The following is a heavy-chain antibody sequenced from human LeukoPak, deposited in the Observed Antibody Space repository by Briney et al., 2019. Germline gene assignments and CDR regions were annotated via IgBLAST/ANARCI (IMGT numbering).Heavy chain of an antibody. J-gene: IGHJ4*02. D-gene: IGHD6-13*01. CDR1: GYTFTGYF. CDR3: ARDLVASGTDF. Sequence: GASVKVSCKASGYTFTGYFMRWVRQAPGQGLEWMAWINPNNGATKYAQKFQGRVTMTRDTSISTAYMELSRLTFDDTAIYYCARDLVASGTDFWGQGTLVTVSS. CDR2: INPNNGAT. V-gene: IGHV1-2*02.